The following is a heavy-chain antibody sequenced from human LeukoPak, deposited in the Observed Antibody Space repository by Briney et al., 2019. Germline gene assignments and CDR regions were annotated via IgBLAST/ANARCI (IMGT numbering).Heavy chain of an antibody. CDR3: ARGVVGATTDY. CDR2: INHSGST. D-gene: IGHD1-26*01. Sequence: SETLSLTCAVYGGSFSGYYWSWIRQPPGKGLEWIGEINHSGSTNCNPSLKSRVTISVDTSKNQFSLKLSSVTAADTAVYYCARGVVGATTDYWGQGTLVTVSS. J-gene: IGHJ4*02. CDR1: GGSFSGYY. V-gene: IGHV4-34*01.